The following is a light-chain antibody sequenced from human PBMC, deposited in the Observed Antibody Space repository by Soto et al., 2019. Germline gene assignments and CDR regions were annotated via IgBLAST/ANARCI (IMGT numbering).Light chain of an antibody. CDR1: QRVLQSDGKTY. J-gene: IGKJ1*01. Sequence: PHSLSIISGQTSSISGSSSQRVLQSDGKTYFYWYVQKAGQAPRPLIYEVSNRFSGVPERFSGSGSRTDFTLKISRVEADDVGIYYCMQAIDIPWTFGQGTKVDIK. V-gene: IGKV2-29*03. CDR3: MQAIDIPWT. CDR2: EVS.